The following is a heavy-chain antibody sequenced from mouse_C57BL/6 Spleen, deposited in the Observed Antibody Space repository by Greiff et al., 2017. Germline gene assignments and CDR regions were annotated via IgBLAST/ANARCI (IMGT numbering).Heavy chain of an antibody. J-gene: IGHJ2*01. CDR2: IYPGSGST. D-gene: IGHD1-1*01. CDR3: ARWGYYGSSYDY. CDR1: GYTFTSYW. V-gene: IGHV1-55*01. Sequence: QVQLQQPGAELVKPGASVKMSCKASGYTFTSYWLTWVKQRPGQGLEWIGDIYPGSGSTNYNEKFKSKATLTVDTSSSTAYMQLSSLTSEDSAVYYCARWGYYGSSYDYWGQGTTLTVSS.